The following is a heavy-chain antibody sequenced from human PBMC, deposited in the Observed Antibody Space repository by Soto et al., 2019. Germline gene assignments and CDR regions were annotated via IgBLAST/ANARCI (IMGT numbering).Heavy chain of an antibody. CDR1: VGSISISSYY. V-gene: IGHV4-39*01. D-gene: IGHD5-12*01. J-gene: IGHJ6*01. CDR3: ARSNIVATIRYYYYYGMDV. CDR2: IYYSGST. Sequence: SETLSVTCTFSVGSISISSYYWGWIRQPPGKGREWIGSIYYSGSTYYNPSLKSRVTISVDTSKNQFSLKLSSVTAADTAVYYCARSNIVATIRYYYYYGMDVWGHGTTVTVSS.